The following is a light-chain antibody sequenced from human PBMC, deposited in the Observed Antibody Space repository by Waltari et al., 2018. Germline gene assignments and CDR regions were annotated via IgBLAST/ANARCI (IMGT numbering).Light chain of an antibody. V-gene: IGLV4-69*01. CDR2: LNSDGSH. Sequence: QLVLTQSPSASASLGASVNSTCTLSRGHSSYAIECPQQQREKGPRYLMKLNSDGSHSKGDGIPDRFSGSSSGAERYLTIASLQSEDEADYYCQTWGTGIWVFGGGTKLTVL. CDR3: QTWGTGIWV. CDR1: RGHSSYA. J-gene: IGLJ3*02.